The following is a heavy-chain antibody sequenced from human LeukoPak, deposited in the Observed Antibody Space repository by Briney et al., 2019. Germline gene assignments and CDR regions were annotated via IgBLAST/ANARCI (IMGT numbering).Heavy chain of an antibody. Sequence: SETLSLTCTVSGGSISSGGYYWSWIRQHPGKGLEWIGYIYYSGSTYYNPSLKSRVTISVDTSKNQFSLKLSSVTAADTAVYYCARDPTAWGSSSFYFDYWGQGTLVTVSS. CDR2: IYYSGST. CDR1: GGSISSGGYY. D-gene: IGHD6-13*01. V-gene: IGHV4-31*03. J-gene: IGHJ4*02. CDR3: ARDPTAWGSSSFYFDY.